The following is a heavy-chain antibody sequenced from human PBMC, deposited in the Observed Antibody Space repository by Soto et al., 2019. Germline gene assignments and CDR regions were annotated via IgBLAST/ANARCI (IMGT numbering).Heavy chain of an antibody. V-gene: IGHV4-34*01. Sequence: QVQLQQWGAGLLKPSETLSLTCAVYGGSFSGYYWSWIRQPPGKGLEWIGEINHSGSTNYNPSLKSRVTISVDTSKNQFSLKLRSVTAADTAVYYCASTMVRGVINAYWGQGTLVTVSS. CDR3: ASTMVRGVINAY. D-gene: IGHD3-10*01. CDR2: INHSGST. CDR1: GGSFSGYY. J-gene: IGHJ4*02.